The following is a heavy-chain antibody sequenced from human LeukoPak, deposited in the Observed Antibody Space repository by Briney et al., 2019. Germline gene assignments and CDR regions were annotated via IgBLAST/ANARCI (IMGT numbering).Heavy chain of an antibody. CDR1: GGSISSYY. D-gene: IGHD6-19*01. J-gene: IGHJ4*02. CDR3: ARHSSGWYWIDY. V-gene: IGHV4-59*08. CDR2: IYYSGST. Sequence: PSETLSLTCTVSGGSISSYYWSWIRQPPGKGLEWIGYIYYSGSTNYNPSLKSRVTISVDTSKNQFSLKLSSVTAADTAAYYCARHSSGWYWIDYWGQGTLVTVSS.